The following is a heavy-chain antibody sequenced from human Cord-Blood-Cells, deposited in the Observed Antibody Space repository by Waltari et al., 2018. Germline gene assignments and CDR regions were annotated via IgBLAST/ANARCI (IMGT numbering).Heavy chain of an antibody. CDR2: SYPGDSDT. Sequence: EVQLVQSGAEVKKPGESLKISCKGSGYSFTSYWIGWVRQMPGKGLEWLGISYPGDSDTRYSPSFQGKGTIAADKSSSTAYLQWSSLKASDTAMYYCARHHRYYDSSGYYFDYWGQGTLVTVSS. CDR3: ARHHRYYDSSGYYFDY. V-gene: IGHV5-51*01. J-gene: IGHJ4*02. CDR1: GYSFTSYW. D-gene: IGHD3-22*01.